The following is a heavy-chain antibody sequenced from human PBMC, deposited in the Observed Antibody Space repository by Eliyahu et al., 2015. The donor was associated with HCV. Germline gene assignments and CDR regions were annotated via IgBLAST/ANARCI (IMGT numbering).Heavy chain of an antibody. V-gene: IGHV1-69*06. CDR2: IIPIFGTA. Sequence: QVQLVQSGAEVKKPGSSVKVSCKASGGTFSSYAISWVRQAPGQGLEWMGGIIPIFGTANYAQKFQGRVTITADKSTSTAYMELSSLRSEDTAVYYCARDLWVHCSSTSCYRSLGAFDIWGQGTMVTVSS. J-gene: IGHJ3*02. CDR3: ARDLWVHCSSTSCYRSLGAFDI. D-gene: IGHD2-2*01. CDR1: GGTFSSYA.